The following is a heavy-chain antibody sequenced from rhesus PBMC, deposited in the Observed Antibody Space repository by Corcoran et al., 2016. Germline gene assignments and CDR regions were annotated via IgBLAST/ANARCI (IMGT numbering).Heavy chain of an antibody. Sequence: QVQLQESGPGLVKPSETLSLTCAVSGGSISSNYWSWIRQPPGKGLEWIGYISGNTGSTYYNPSLNSRVTISTDTSKNQFSLKLSSVTAADTAVYYCARDTVTKGFDYWGQGVLVTVSS. CDR1: GGSISSNY. V-gene: IGHV4-165*01. CDR2: ISGNTGST. D-gene: IGHD4-23*01. CDR3: ARDTVTKGFDY. J-gene: IGHJ4*01.